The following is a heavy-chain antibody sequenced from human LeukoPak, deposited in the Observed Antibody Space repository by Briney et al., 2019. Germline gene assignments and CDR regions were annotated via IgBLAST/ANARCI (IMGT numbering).Heavy chain of an antibody. D-gene: IGHD3-9*01. CDR2: IKSKTDDGTT. CDR3: TTDFYAAYYDLLTGYSFDY. CDR1: GFTFSNAR. V-gene: IGHV3-15*01. Sequence: GGSLRLSCVASGFTFSNARMSWVRQAPGKGLEWVGRIKSKTDDGTTDYAAPVKGRFTISRDDSKNTLYLQMNSLTTEDTAVYYCTTDFYAAYYDLLTGYSFDYWGQGTLVTVSS. J-gene: IGHJ4*02.